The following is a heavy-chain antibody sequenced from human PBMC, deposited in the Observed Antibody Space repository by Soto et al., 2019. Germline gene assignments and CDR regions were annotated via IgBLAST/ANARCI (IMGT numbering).Heavy chain of an antibody. D-gene: IGHD2-15*01. CDR1: GYTFTSYG. J-gene: IGHJ4*02. Sequence: QVQLVQSGAEVKKPGASVKVSCKASGYTFTSYGISWVRQAPRQGLEWMGWISAYNGNTKYAQKLQGRVTMTTDTSPPTAYTERRSLRSDDTAVYYCARVPHRSSDIVVVEIDYGGQGTLVTVSS. CDR3: ARVPHRSSDIVVVEIDY. V-gene: IGHV1-18*04. CDR2: ISAYNGNT.